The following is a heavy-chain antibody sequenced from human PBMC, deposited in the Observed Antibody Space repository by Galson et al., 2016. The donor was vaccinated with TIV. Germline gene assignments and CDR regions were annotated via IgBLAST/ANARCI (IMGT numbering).Heavy chain of an antibody. CDR1: GFSLSTNGMR. CDR2: IDGDDDK. V-gene: IGHV2-70*04. D-gene: IGHD4/OR15-4a*01. J-gene: IGHJ3*01. Sequence: PALVKPTQTLTLTCTFSGFSLSTNGMRVSWIRQPPGKALEWLARIDGDDDKFYRASLKTRLTISKDTSKNQVVLTMTNMDPVDTATYYCARMPFCSGIWCYLREAFDVWGQGTMVTVSS. CDR3: ARMPFCSGIWCYLREAFDV.